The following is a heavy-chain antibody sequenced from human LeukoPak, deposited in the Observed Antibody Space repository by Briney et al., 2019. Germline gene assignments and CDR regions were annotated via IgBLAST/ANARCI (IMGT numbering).Heavy chain of an antibody. J-gene: IGHJ4*02. CDR2: ISGSGERT. CDR3: VSQSYSGSDNFYFHY. D-gene: IGHD1-26*01. Sequence: GGSLRLSCVTSGFMFSSYAMSWVRQAPGKGLEWVSIISGSGERTYYADSVKGRLTVSRDNSKNTLYLQMKSLRAEDTAVYYCVSQSYSGSDNFYFHYWGQGTLVAVSS. V-gene: IGHV3-23*01. CDR1: GFMFSSYA.